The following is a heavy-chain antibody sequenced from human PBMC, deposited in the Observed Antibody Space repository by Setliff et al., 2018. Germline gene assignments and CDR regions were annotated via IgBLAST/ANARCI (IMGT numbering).Heavy chain of an antibody. V-gene: IGHV4-39*01. Sequence: SETLSLTCTVSGGSISSYYWGWIRQPPGKGLEWIGSIDYTGNTWHNPSLKSRATISVDTSKNQFSLNLSSVTAADTAVYYCAAPGGGSYRFWGQGTLVTVSS. CDR3: AAPGGGSYRF. J-gene: IGHJ4*02. D-gene: IGHD1-26*01. CDR2: IDYTGNT. CDR1: GGSISSYY.